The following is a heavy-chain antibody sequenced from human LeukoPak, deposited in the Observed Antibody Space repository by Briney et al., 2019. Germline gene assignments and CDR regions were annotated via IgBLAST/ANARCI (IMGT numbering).Heavy chain of an antibody. Sequence: SETLSLTCGVSGGSIYSTNYCSWVRQGPGKGLEWIGENAHDGTRNYNSSLRSRVAMSFDRANNYFSLSLTAVTSADTDLYYCPRENRPFCTFAFWGQGVLVTVSS. D-gene: IGHD3-3*02. CDR3: PRENRPFCTFAF. J-gene: IGHJ4*02. CDR1: GGSIYSTNY. V-gene: IGHV4-4*02. CDR2: NAHDGTR.